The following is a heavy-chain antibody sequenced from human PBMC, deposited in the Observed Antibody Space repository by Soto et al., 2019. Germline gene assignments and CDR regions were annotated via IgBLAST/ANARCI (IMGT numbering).Heavy chain of an antibody. Sequence: PSETLSVTCTVSGGSISSGVYYWSWIRHHPGKGLEWIGYIYYSGSTYYNPSLKSRVTISVDTSKNQFSLKLSSVTAADTAVYYCARFGLNTADTADFEYFQHWGQGTLVTVSS. V-gene: IGHV4-31*03. J-gene: IGHJ1*01. CDR2: IYYSGST. CDR3: ARFGLNTADTADFEYFQH. D-gene: IGHD3-3*01. CDR1: GGSISSGVYY.